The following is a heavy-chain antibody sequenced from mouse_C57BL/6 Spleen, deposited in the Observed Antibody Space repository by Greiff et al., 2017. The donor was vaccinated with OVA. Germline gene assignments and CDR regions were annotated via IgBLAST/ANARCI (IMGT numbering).Heavy chain of an antibody. Sequence: VKLQQPGAELVKPGASVKMSCKASGYTFTSYWITWVKQRPGQGLEWIGDIYPGSGSTNYNEKFKSKATLTVDTSSSTAYMQLSSLTSEDSAVYYCASGETAQALDYWGQGTTLTVSS. J-gene: IGHJ2*01. CDR3: ASGETAQALDY. CDR1: GYTFTSYW. CDR2: IYPGSGST. D-gene: IGHD3-2*02. V-gene: IGHV1-55*01.